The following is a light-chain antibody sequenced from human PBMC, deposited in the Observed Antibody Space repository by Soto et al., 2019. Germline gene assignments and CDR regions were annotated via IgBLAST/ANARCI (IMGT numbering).Light chain of an antibody. Sequence: DIHMTQSPSTLSASVGDRVTITCRASQSISIWLAWYQQNPGKAPNLLIYKTSSLETGVPSRFSGSGSGTEFTLTISSLQPDDFATYYCQHWNDYSWTFGQGTKVEVK. J-gene: IGKJ1*01. CDR1: QSISIW. V-gene: IGKV1-5*03. CDR3: QHWNDYSWT. CDR2: KTS.